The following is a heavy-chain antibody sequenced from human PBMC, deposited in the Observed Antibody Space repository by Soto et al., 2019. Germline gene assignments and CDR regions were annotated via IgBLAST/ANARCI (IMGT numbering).Heavy chain of an antibody. V-gene: IGHV3-48*02. J-gene: IGHJ6*02. D-gene: IGHD3-22*01. CDR1: GFTFSSYS. CDR2: ISSSSSTI. Sequence: GSLRLSCAASGFTFSSYSMNWVRQAPGKGLEWVSYISSSSSTIYYADSVKGRFTISRDNAKNSLYLQMNSLRDEDAAVYYCARGDYYDSSGYYHYYYGMDVWGQGTTVTVSS. CDR3: ARGDYYDSSGYYHYYYGMDV.